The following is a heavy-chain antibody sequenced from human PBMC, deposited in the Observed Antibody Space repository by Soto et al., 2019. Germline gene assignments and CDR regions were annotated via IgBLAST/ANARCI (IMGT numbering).Heavy chain of an antibody. Sequence: SETLSLTCSVSDDSINSDKYYWGWIRQPPGKGLEWIGSIYYRGNAYYNPSLQLRVTISLDKSKSQFSLKLNFVTAADSVLYFCARLEGLATISYYFDFWGPGALVTVSS. CDR1: DDSINSDKYY. V-gene: IGHV4-39*01. J-gene: IGHJ4*02. CDR2: IYYRGNA. D-gene: IGHD3-9*01. CDR3: ARLEGLATISYYFDF.